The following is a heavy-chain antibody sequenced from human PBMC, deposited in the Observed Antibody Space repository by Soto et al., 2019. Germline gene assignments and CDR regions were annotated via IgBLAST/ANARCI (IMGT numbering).Heavy chain of an antibody. Sequence: QVQLVESGGGVVQPGRSLRLSCAASGFTFRSYGMHCVRQAPGKGLEWVAVISYDGSNKSYADSVKGRFTISRDNSKNTRYLPMKSLRAADTAVYYCAKDLDMAEAAGPFDYWGQGTLVTVST. J-gene: IGHJ4*02. D-gene: IGHD6-13*01. CDR1: GFTFRSYG. CDR3: AKDLDMAEAAGPFDY. V-gene: IGHV3-30*18. CDR2: ISYDGSNK.